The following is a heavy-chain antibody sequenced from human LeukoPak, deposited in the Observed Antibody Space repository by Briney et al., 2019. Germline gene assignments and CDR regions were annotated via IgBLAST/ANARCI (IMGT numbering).Heavy chain of an antibody. CDR1: GGSFSGYY. J-gene: IGHJ4*02. D-gene: IGHD3-3*01. Sequence: PSETLSPTCAVYGGSFSGYYWSWIRQPPGKGLEWIGEINHSGSTNYNPSLKSRVTISVDTSKNQFSLKLTSVTAADTAVYFCARGAEYYAIWRGYAGYSDYWGQGISVTVSS. CDR3: ARGAEYYAIWRGYAGYSDY. CDR2: INHSGST. V-gene: IGHV4-34*01.